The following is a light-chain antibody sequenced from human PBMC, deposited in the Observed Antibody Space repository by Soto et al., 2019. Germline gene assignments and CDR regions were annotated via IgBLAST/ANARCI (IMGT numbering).Light chain of an antibody. J-gene: IGLJ2*01. V-gene: IGLV2-14*01. CDR3: SSYTSSNTVV. CDR2: DVG. CDR1: SSDVGGYNY. Sequence: QSVLTQPASVSGSPGQSITISCTGTSSDVGGYNYVSWYQQHPDKAPKLMIYDVGNRPSGVSNRFSGSKSGNTASLTISGLQAEDEADYYCSSYTSSNTVVFGGGTKLTVL.